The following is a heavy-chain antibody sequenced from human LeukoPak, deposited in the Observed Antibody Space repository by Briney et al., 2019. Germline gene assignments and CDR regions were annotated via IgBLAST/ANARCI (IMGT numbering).Heavy chain of an antibody. CDR3: ARPRRRSEDAFDI. CDR2: VIHSGNT. Sequence: SETLSLTCAVYGGSFSGYYWSWFRQPPGKGLEWIGGVIHSGNTNYNQSLNSRVTTSVITSKNQFSPKPMSFTAADTAVYYCARPRRRSEDAFDIWGQGTMVTVSS. CDR1: GGSFSGYY. J-gene: IGHJ3*02. V-gene: IGHV4-34*12.